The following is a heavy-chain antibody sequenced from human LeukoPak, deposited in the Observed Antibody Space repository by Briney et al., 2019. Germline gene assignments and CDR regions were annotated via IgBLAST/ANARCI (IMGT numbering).Heavy chain of an antibody. Sequence: GGSLRLSCAASGFTFDDYAMHWVRQAPGKGLEWVSGISWNSGSIGYADSVKGRFTISRDNAKNSLYLQMNSLRAEDTALYYCAKDLEAVYSDAFDIWGQGTMVTVSS. CDR2: ISWNSGSI. J-gene: IGHJ3*02. CDR3: AKDLEAVYSDAFDI. D-gene: IGHD1-14*01. CDR1: GFTFDDYA. V-gene: IGHV3-9*01.